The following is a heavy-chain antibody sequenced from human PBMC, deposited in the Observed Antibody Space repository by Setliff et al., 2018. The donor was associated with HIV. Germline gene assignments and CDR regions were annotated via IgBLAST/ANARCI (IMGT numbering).Heavy chain of an antibody. D-gene: IGHD2-2*02. V-gene: IGHV1-69*10. CDR2: IIPILGIA. J-gene: IGHJ5*02. CDR1: GGTFSSYA. CDR3: AKEQEIGSYLDP. Sequence: SVKVSCKASGGTFSSYAISWVRQAPGQGLEWMGGIIPILGIANYAQNFQGRLTISADKSTRTAYLELSSLRSDDSAVYFCAKEQEIGSYLDPWGQGTLVTVSS.